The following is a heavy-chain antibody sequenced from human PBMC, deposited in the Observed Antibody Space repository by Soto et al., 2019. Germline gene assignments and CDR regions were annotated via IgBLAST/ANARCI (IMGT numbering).Heavy chain of an antibody. D-gene: IGHD2-2*01. CDR2: INGGGSST. CDR1: GFTFRSYW. Sequence: EVQLVESGGGLVQPGGSLRLSCAASGFTFRSYWMHWVRQAPGKGLVWVSRINGGGSSTSYADSVKGRFTISRDNAKHTLYLQMNSLRAEDTAVYYCARGLVVPAGDAFDIWGQGTMVTVSS. J-gene: IGHJ3*02. CDR3: ARGLVVPAGDAFDI. V-gene: IGHV3-74*01.